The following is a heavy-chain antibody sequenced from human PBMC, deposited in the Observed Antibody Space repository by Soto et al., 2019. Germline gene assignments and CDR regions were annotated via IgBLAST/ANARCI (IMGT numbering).Heavy chain of an antibody. CDR1: GYTFSSYN. J-gene: IGHJ4*02. V-gene: IGHV1-46*01. CDR2: IEPSGGQT. Sequence: QVQLVQSGAEVRKPGASVKVSCKTSGYTFSSYNVHWVRQAPGQGLEWLGIIEPSGGQTRAAQKFQGRITMTRDTSTSTVYLELTRLRSEDTAVYYCATGATVADWGQGTLVIVSS. D-gene: IGHD1-26*01. CDR3: ATGATVAD.